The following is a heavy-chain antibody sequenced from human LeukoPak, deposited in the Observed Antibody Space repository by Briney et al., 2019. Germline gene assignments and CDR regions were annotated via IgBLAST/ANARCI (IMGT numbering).Heavy chain of an antibody. Sequence: GGSLRLSCAASGFTFNSYAMSWVRQAPEKGLEWVATISGSGGSTYYADSVKGRFTISRDNSENTLYLQMNSLRAEDTAVYYCAKVDRRAYYDSSGHYDMDVWGQGTTVTVSS. CDR1: GFTFNSYA. V-gene: IGHV3-23*01. CDR2: ISGSGGST. D-gene: IGHD3-22*01. CDR3: AKVDRRAYYDSSGHYDMDV. J-gene: IGHJ6*02.